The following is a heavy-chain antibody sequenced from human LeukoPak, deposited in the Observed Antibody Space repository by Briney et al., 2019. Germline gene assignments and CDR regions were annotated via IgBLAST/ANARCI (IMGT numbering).Heavy chain of an antibody. V-gene: IGHV4-59*01. D-gene: IGHD6-13*01. CDR3: ARDVGSSWYVWYFDL. CDR2: IYYSGST. CDR1: GGSFSGYY. J-gene: IGHJ2*01. Sequence: PSETLSLTCAVYGGSFSGYYWSWIRQPPGKGLEWIGYIYYSGSTNYNPSLKSRVTISVDTSKNQFSLKLSSVTAADTAVYYCARDVGSSWYVWYFDLWGRGTLVTVSS.